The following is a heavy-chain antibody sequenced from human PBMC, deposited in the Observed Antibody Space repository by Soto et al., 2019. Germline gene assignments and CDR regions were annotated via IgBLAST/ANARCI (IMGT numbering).Heavy chain of an antibody. V-gene: IGHV4-30-4*01. CDR1: GGSISNADYY. J-gene: IGHJ6*02. CDR3: ARAIVVTVGGMDV. CDR2: IYYSGSS. Sequence: QVQLQESGPGLVKPSQTLSLTCTVSGGSISNADYYWSWVRQPPGKGLEWIVYIYYSGSSFFNPSLKIRVTMSKDTSKNQFSLRLTSVTAADTAVYYCARAIVVTVGGMDVWGRGTTVTVSS. D-gene: IGHD5-12*01.